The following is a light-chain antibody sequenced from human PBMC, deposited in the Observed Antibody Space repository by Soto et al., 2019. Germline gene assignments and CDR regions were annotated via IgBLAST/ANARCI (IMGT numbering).Light chain of an antibody. J-gene: IGLJ1*01. Sequence: QSALTPPPSASGSPGQSVALSRTGTSSDVGGYDYVSWYQQHPGKAPKLMIYDVSKRPSGVPDRFSGSKSGNTASLTVSGLQAEDEADYYCSSYAGTYIVFGTGTKVTVL. CDR1: SSDVGGYDY. CDR2: DVS. V-gene: IGLV2-8*01. CDR3: SSYAGTYIV.